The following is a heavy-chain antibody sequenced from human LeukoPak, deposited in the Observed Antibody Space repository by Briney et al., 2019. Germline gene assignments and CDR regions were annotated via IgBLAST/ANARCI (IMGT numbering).Heavy chain of an antibody. Sequence: PSETLSLTCTVSGGSISNYYWGWIRQPPGKGLEWIGNIHYSGSTNYNPSLKSRVSISVDTSKNQFSLKLTSVTAADTAVYYCARDSRYYYGMDVWGQGITVTVSS. J-gene: IGHJ6*02. CDR1: GGSISNYY. D-gene: IGHD1-14*01. CDR2: IHYSGST. CDR3: ARDSRYYYGMDV. V-gene: IGHV4-59*01.